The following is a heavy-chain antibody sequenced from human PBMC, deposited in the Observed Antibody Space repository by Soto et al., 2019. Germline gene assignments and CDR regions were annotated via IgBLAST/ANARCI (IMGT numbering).Heavy chain of an antibody. V-gene: IGHV4-34*01. J-gene: IGHJ4*02. CDR1: GGSFSGYY. D-gene: IGHD2-8*02. CDR3: ARDKITGLFDY. Sequence: SETLSLTCAVFGGSFSGYYWNWVRQPPGKGLEWIGEINHSGSTNYNPSLKSRVTISVDTSKNQFSLKLSSVTAADTAVYYCARDKITGLFDYWGQGTLVTVSS. CDR2: INHSGST.